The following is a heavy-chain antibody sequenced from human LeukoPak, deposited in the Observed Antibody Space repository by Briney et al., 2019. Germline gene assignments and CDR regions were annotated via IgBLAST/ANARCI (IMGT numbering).Heavy chain of an antibody. CDR1: GGFFSGYY. V-gene: IGHV4-34*01. Sequence: SETLSLTCAVYGGFFSGYYWSWIRQPPGKGLEWIGEINHSGSTNYNPSLKSRVTISVDTSKNQFSLKLSSVTAADTAVYYCARDGYNSGIDWGQGTLVTVSS. D-gene: IGHD5-24*01. CDR3: ARDGYNSGID. J-gene: IGHJ4*02. CDR2: INHSGST.